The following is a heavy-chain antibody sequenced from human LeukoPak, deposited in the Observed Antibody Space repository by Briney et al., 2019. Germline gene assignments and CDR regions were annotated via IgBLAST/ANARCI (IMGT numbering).Heavy chain of an antibody. D-gene: IGHD3-22*01. CDR3: ATYVYYDSSGSYSPPNLGWYFDL. V-gene: IGHV1-18*01. Sequence: PGASVKVSCKASGYTFTSYGISWVRQAPGQGLEWMGWISAYNGNTNYAQKLQGRVTMTTDTSTSTAYMELSSLRSEDTAVYYCATYVYYDSSGSYSPPNLGWYFDLWGRGTLVTVSS. CDR2: ISAYNGNT. CDR1: GYTFTSYG. J-gene: IGHJ2*01.